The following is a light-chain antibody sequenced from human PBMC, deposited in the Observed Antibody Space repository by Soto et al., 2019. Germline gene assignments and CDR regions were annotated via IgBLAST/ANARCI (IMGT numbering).Light chain of an antibody. CDR1: SSDVGGYNY. Sequence: QSALTQPASVSGSPGQSITISCTGTSSDVGGYNYVSWYQHHPGKAPKLMIYDVGNRPSGVSNRFSGSKPGNTASLTISGLQAEDEADYYCSSYTISSTVVFGGGTKLTVL. J-gene: IGLJ2*01. CDR2: DVG. V-gene: IGLV2-14*03. CDR3: SSYTISSTVV.